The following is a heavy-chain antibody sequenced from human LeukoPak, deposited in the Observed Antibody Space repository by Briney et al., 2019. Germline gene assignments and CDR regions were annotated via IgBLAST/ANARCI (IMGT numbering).Heavy chain of an antibody. V-gene: IGHV3-23*01. D-gene: IGHD2-15*01. J-gene: IGHJ6*03. Sequence: GGSLGLSCAASGFTFSNYAMSWVRQAPGKGLEWVSSITGTGGSTYYADSVKGRFTISRDNAKNSLYLQMNSLRAEDTAVYFCARDCSGGSCYPSYYYYYMDVWGKGTTVTVSS. CDR3: ARDCSGGSCYPSYYYYYMDV. CDR2: ITGTGGST. CDR1: GFTFSNYA.